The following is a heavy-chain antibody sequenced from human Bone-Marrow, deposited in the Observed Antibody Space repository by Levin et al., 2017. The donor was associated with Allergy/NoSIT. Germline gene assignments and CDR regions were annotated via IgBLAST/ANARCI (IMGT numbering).Heavy chain of an antibody. Sequence: LSLTCAASGISFDMSTMNWVRQAPGKGLEWVSSISSSSTYIYYADSVKGRFTISRDNAKNSLFLQMNSLRADDTAVYYCAREGGRIYYYYGMDVWGQGTTVTVSS. J-gene: IGHJ6*02. V-gene: IGHV3-21*01. D-gene: IGHD3-16*01. CDR2: ISSSSTYI. CDR1: GISFDMST. CDR3: AREGGRIYYYYGMDV.